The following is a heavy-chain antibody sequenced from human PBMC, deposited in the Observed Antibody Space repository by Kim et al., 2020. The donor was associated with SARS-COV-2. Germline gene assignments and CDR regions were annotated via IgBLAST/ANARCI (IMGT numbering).Heavy chain of an antibody. Sequence: SETLSLTCTVSGGSISSSSYYWGWIRQPPGKGLEWIGSIYYSGSTYYNPSLKSRVTISVDTSKNQFSLKLSSVTAADTAVYYCARAGLEWLLTYYYYYGMDVWGQGTTVTVSS. CDR3: ARAGLEWLLTYYYYYGMDV. CDR2: IYYSGST. J-gene: IGHJ6*02. D-gene: IGHD3-3*01. CDR1: GGSISSSSYY. V-gene: IGHV4-39*07.